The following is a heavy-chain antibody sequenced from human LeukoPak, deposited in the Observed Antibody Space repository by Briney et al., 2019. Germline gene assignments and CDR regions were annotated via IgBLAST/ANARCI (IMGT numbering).Heavy chain of an antibody. CDR3: ARSGFSTGFYLDF. D-gene: IGHD6-19*01. Sequence: GASVKVPCKASGYTFTGYFIHWLRQAPGQGLEWMGWIDPPSGATNSAQKFQDRVTMTRDRSIGTAYMEMRGLNSDDTAVYYCARSGFSTGFYLDFWGQGTLVPVSS. CDR1: GYTFTGYF. CDR2: IDPPSGAT. V-gene: IGHV1-2*02. J-gene: IGHJ4*02.